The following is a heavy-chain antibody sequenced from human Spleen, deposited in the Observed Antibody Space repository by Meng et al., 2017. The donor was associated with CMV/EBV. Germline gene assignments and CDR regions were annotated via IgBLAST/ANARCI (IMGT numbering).Heavy chain of an antibody. V-gene: IGHV3-21*04. Sequence: GGSLRLSCVVSGFTLSSYAMSWVRQAPGRGLEWVASISTTSSLIYYADSVRGRFTISRDNAKKSLDLQMNSLRAEDTAVYYCAKDYVMGGYYYGMDVWGQGTTVTVSS. J-gene: IGHJ6*02. D-gene: IGHD2-8*01. CDR2: ISTTSSLI. CDR1: GFTLSSYA. CDR3: AKDYVMGGYYYGMDV.